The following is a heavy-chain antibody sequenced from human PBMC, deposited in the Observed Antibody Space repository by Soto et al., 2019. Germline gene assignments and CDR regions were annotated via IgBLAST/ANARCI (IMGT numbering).Heavy chain of an antibody. D-gene: IGHD3-22*01. J-gene: IGHJ5*02. CDR2: INPNSGGT. Sequence: ASVKVSCKASGGTFSSYGINWVRQAPGQGLGWMGWINPNSGGTHYAQKFQGRVTMTRDTSISTAYMELSRLRSDDTAVYYCARPDYYDSSGYRGFDPWGQGTLVTVSS. CDR3: ARPDYYDSSGYRGFDP. CDR1: GGTFSSYG. V-gene: IGHV1-2*02.